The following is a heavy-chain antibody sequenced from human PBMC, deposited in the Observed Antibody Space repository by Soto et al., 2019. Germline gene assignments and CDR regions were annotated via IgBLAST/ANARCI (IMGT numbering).Heavy chain of an antibody. CDR1: GGSFSGYY. V-gene: IGHV4-34*01. J-gene: IGHJ5*02. Sequence: SETLSLTCAVYGGSFSGYYWSWIRQPPGKGLEWIGEINHSGSTNYNPSLKSRVTISVDTSKNQFSLKLSSVTAADTAVYYCARRDFWSGYNWFDPWGQGTLVTVSS. D-gene: IGHD3-3*01. CDR2: INHSGST. CDR3: ARRDFWSGYNWFDP.